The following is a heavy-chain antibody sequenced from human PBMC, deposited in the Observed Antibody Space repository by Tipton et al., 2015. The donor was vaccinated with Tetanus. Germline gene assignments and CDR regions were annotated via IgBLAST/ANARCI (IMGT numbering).Heavy chain of an antibody. J-gene: IGHJ4*02. CDR2: ISDSGLS. D-gene: IGHD4-17*01. CDR3: ARVLPVNRAG. Sequence: TLSLTCSVSGASLRSGDYNWSWIRQPPGKGLEWLAYISDSGLSNSNYFLKSRITISRDTSRNQFSLKLTSVTAADTAVYYCARVLPVNRAGWGQGTLVTVSS. CDR1: GASLRSGDYN. V-gene: IGHV4-61*08.